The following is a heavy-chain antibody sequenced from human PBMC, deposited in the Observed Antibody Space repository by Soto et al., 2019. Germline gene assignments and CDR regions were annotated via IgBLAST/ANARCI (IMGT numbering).Heavy chain of an antibody. D-gene: IGHD1-26*01. CDR3: ARGSGSLYYFHY. CDR2: ITGSGDYT. V-gene: IGHV3-23*01. Sequence: HPGGSLRLSCAASGFTFSNYAMSWVRQAPGKGLEWVSSITGSGDYTYYADSVKGRFIISRDNFKNTLYLQMNNLRAEDTALYYCARGSGSLYYFHYWGQGALVTVSS. J-gene: IGHJ4*02. CDR1: GFTFSNYA.